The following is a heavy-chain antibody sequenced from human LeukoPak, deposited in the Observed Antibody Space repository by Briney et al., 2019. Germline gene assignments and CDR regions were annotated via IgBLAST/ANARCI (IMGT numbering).Heavy chain of an antibody. D-gene: IGHD3-22*01. CDR1: GGTFSSYA. CDR2: IIPILGIA. V-gene: IGHV1-69*04. CDR3: ARWDSSGYTFDY. Sequence: SVKVSCKASGGTFSSYAISWVRQAPGQGLEWMGRIIPILGIANYAQKFQGRVTITADKSTSTAYMELSSLRSEDTAVYYCARWDSSGYTFDYWGQGTLVTVSS. J-gene: IGHJ4*02.